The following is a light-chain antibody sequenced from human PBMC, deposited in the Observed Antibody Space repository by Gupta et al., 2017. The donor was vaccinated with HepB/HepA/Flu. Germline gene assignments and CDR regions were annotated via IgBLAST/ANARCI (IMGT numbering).Light chain of an antibody. Sequence: EIVLSPSPVTLSLSPGERATLSCRASQSVSNYLAWYQHKPGQPPRLLIYEASNRATGIPARFSGSGSGTDFTLTISSLEPEDFAVYYCFQRSIWPRRFGQGTKLEIK. CDR1: QSVSNY. CDR2: EAS. CDR3: FQRSIWPRR. V-gene: IGKV3-11*01. J-gene: IGKJ2*04.